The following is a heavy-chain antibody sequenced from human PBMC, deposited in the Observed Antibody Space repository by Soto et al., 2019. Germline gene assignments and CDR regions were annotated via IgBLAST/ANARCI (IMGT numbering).Heavy chain of an antibody. J-gene: IGHJ4*02. D-gene: IGHD6-19*01. CDR2: IWYDGSNK. Sequence: GGSLRLSCGASGVTFSSYGMHWVRQAPGKGLEWVAVIWYDGSNKYYADSVKGRFTISRDNSKNTLYLQMNSLRAEDTAVYYCARDALQWLPLDYFDYWGQGTLVTVSS. CDR3: ARDALQWLPLDYFDY. V-gene: IGHV3-33*01. CDR1: GVTFSSYG.